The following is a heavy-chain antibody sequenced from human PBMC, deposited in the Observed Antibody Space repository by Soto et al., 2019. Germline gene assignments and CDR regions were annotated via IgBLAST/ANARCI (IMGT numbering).Heavy chain of an antibody. Sequence: ASVKVSCKASGGTFSSYAISWVRQAPGQGLEWMGGIIPIFGTANYAQKFQGRVTITADESTSTAYMELSSLRSEDTAVYYCARVRSSGWYVRRYYFDYWGQGTLVTVSS. CDR1: GGTFSSYA. V-gene: IGHV1-69*13. CDR2: IIPIFGTA. D-gene: IGHD6-19*01. J-gene: IGHJ4*02. CDR3: ARVRSSGWYVRRYYFDY.